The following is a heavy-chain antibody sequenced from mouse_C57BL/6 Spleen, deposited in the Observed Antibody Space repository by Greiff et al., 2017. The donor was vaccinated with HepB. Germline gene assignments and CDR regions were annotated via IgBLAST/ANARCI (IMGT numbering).Heavy chain of an antibody. Sequence: QVQLQQSGPELVKPGASVKISCKASGYAFSSSWMNWVKQRPGKGLEWIGRIYPGDGDTNYNGKFKGKATLTADKSSSTAYMQLSSLTSEGSAVYFCARGYYYGSSGYFDVWGTGTTVTVSS. CDR1: GYAFSSSW. D-gene: IGHD1-1*01. CDR3: ARGYYYGSSGYFDV. J-gene: IGHJ1*03. CDR2: IYPGDGDT. V-gene: IGHV1-82*01.